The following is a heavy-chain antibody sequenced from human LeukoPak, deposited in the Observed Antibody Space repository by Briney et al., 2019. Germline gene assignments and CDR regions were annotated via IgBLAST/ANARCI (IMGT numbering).Heavy chain of an antibody. CDR2: INHSGST. V-gene: IGHV4-34*01. Sequence: SETLSLTCTVSGGSISSYYWSWIRQPPGKGLEWIGEINHSGSTNYNPSLKSRVTISVDTSKNQFSLKLSSVTAADTAVYYCARRRRVTMIVAVIGSAFDIWGQGTMVTVSS. D-gene: IGHD3-22*01. CDR1: GGSISSYY. J-gene: IGHJ3*02. CDR3: ARRRRVTMIVAVIGSAFDI.